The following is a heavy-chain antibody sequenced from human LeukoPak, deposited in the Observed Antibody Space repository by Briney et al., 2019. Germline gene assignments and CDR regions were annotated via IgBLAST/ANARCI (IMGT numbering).Heavy chain of an antibody. Sequence: GGSLRLSCAASGFTFSSYWMHWVRQAPGKGLVWVSRINSDGSSTSYADSVKGRFTISRDNAKNTLYLQMNSLRVDDTAMYYCARDRDDKGWVPGDIWGQGTMVTVSS. CDR1: GFTFSSYW. J-gene: IGHJ3*02. CDR2: INSDGSST. D-gene: IGHD6-19*01. V-gene: IGHV3-74*01. CDR3: ARDRDDKGWVPGDI.